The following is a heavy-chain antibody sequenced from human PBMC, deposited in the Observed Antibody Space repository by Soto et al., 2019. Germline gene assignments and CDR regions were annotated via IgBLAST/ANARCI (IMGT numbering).Heavy chain of an antibody. CDR1: GFIFSSYA. Sequence: QPGGSLRLSCAASGFIFSSYAMSWVRQAPGKGLEWVSAMSGSGDSTYYADSVKGRFTISRDNSKNMLYLQMNSLRTEDTALYYCAKVRSTVVVAAANYWGQGTLVTVSS. J-gene: IGHJ4*02. CDR2: MSGSGDST. D-gene: IGHD2-15*01. V-gene: IGHV3-23*01. CDR3: AKVRSTVVVAAANY.